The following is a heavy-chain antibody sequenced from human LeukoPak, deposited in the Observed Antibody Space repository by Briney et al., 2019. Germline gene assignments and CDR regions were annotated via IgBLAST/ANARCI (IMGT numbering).Heavy chain of an antibody. CDR3: AREEAATPGAPFDY. V-gene: IGHV4-39*02. J-gene: IGHJ4*02. Sequence: SETLSLTCTVSGGSISSSSYYWGWIRQPLGKGLEWIGSIYYSGSTYYNPSLKSRVTISVDTSKNQFSLKLSSVTAADTAVYYCAREEAATPGAPFDYWGQGTLVTVSS. D-gene: IGHD2-15*01. CDR1: GGSISSSSYY. CDR2: IYYSGST.